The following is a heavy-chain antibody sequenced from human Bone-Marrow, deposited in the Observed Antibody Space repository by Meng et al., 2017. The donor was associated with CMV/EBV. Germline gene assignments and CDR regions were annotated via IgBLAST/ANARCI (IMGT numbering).Heavy chain of an antibody. CDR3: ARALRQLPYFDY. D-gene: IGHD1-26*01. CDR1: GDSVSSNSAA. Sequence: QVQLQQSGPGLVXXXXXLSLTRXISGDSVSSNSAAWNWIRQSPSRGLEWLGRTYYRSKWYNDYAVSVKSRITINPDTSKNQFSLQLNSVTPEDTAVYYCARALRQLPYFDYWGQGTLVTVSS. J-gene: IGHJ4*02. V-gene: IGHV6-1*01. CDR2: TYYRSKWYN.